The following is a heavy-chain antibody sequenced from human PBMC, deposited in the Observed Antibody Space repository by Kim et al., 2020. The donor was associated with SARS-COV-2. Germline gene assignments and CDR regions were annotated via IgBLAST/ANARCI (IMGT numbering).Heavy chain of an antibody. Sequence: SETLSLTCTVSGGSISSSSYYWGWIRQPPGKGLEWIGSIYYSGSTYYNPSLKSRVTISVDTSKNQFSLKLSSVTAADTAVYYCARDIRGVIINYYGMDVWGQGTTVTVSS. J-gene: IGHJ6*02. D-gene: IGHD3-10*01. CDR1: GGSISSSSYY. CDR2: IYYSGST. V-gene: IGHV4-39*07. CDR3: ARDIRGVIINYYGMDV.